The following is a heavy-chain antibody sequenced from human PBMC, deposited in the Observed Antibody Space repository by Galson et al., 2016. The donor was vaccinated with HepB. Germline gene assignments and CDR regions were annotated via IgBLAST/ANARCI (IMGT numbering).Heavy chain of an antibody. CDR1: GGTFSNDS. Sequence: SVKVSCKASGGTFSNDSLIWVRQAPGQGLEWLGGILPIYGTPNYAQKFQGRVTITADDSTRTTYMEVSSLRSDDTAVYYCVREMASLYSSAWYVFDYWGQGTLVIVSS. CDR2: ILPIYGTP. J-gene: IGHJ4*02. D-gene: IGHD6-19*01. CDR3: VREMASLYSSAWYVFDY. V-gene: IGHV1-69*13.